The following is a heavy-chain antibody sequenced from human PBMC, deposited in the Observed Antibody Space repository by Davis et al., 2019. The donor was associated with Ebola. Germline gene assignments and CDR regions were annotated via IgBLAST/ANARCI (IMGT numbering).Heavy chain of an antibody. D-gene: IGHD6-13*01. CDR2: IIPIFGTA. CDR3: ARVPIIAAAATGAFDI. Sequence: SVKVSCKASGGTFSSYAISWVRQAPGQGLEWMGGIIPIFGTANYAQKFQGRVTITADESTSTAYMELSSLRSEDTAVYYCARVPIIAAAATGAFDIWGQGTMVTVSS. V-gene: IGHV1-69*13. J-gene: IGHJ3*02. CDR1: GGTFSSYA.